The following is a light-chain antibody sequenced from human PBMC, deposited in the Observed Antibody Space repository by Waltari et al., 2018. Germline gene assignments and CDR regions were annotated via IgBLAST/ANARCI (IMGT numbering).Light chain of an antibody. CDR2: DAS. CDR1: QSVGTY. CDR3: QQRSSWTPHT. Sequence: EIVLTQSPATLSLSPGETATLSCRASQSVGTYLAWYQQKPGQAPRLLIYDASNRATGIPARFRGSGSGTDFTLTISSLEAEDFAVYYCQQRSSWTPHTFGPGAWLEIK. J-gene: IGKJ2*01. V-gene: IGKV3-11*01.